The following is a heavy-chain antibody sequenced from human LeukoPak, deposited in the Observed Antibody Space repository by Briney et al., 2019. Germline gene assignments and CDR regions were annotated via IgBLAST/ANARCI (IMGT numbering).Heavy chain of an antibody. CDR3: ASSSSGSGLGKRVRFTTFDY. V-gene: IGHV1-69*05. CDR2: IIPIFGTA. CDR1: GYTFTSYG. J-gene: IGHJ4*02. D-gene: IGHD6-19*01. Sequence: EASVKVSCKASGYTFTSYGISWVRQAPGQGLEWMGRIIPIFGTANYAQKFQGRVTITTDESTGTAYMELSSLRSEDTAVYYCASSSSGSGLGKRVRFTTFDYWGQGTLVTVSS.